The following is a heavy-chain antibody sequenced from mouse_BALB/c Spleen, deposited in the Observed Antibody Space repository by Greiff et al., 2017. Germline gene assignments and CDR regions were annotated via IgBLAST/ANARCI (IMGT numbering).Heavy chain of an antibody. Sequence: QVQLQQPGAELVKPGASVKMSCKASGYTFTSYNMHWVKQTPGQGLEWIGAIYPGNGDTSYNQKFKGKATLTADKSSSTAYMQLSSLTSEDSAVYYCARSLSYYGNQAWFAYWGQGTLVTVSA. V-gene: IGHV1-12*01. CDR2: IYPGNGDT. D-gene: IGHD2-10*01. J-gene: IGHJ3*01. CDR1: GYTFTSYN. CDR3: ARSLSYYGNQAWFAY.